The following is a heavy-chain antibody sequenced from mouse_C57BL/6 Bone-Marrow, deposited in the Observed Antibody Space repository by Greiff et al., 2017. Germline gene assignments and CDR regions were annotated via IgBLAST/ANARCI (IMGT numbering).Heavy chain of an antibody. V-gene: IGHV1-19*01. D-gene: IGHD4-1*01. CDR3: ACGGTGTFFDY. J-gene: IGHJ2*01. CDR1: GYTFTDYY. CDR2: INPYNGGT. Sequence: EVQLQESGPVLVKPGASVKMSCTASGYTFTDYYMNWVKQSHGKSLEWIGVINPYNGGTSYNQKFKGKATLTVDKSSSTAYMELNSLTLKDSAVSYCACGGTGTFFDYGDQGPTLTVSA.